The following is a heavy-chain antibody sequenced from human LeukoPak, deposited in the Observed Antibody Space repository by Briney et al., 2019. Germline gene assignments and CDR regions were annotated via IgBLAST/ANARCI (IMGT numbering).Heavy chain of an antibody. V-gene: IGHV4-34*01. CDR3: ARGEAEIDY. CDR2: IDHSGST. Sequence: PSETLSLTCAVHGGSFSDYSWSWIRQPPGKGLEWIGEIDHSGSTTYNPSLKSQVTILVDTSNYQFSLKLTSVTAADTAVYYCARGEAEIDYWGQGTLVTVSS. CDR1: GGSFSDYS. J-gene: IGHJ4*02.